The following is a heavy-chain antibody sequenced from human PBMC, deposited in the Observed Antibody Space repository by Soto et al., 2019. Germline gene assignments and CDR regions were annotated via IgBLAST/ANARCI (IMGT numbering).Heavy chain of an antibody. CDR2: MNPNSGNT. V-gene: IGHV1-8*01. D-gene: IGHD6-13*01. J-gene: IGHJ4*02. CDR1: GYTFTSYD. CDR3: ATRAYSSSWYKTPIDY. Sequence: QVQLVQSGAEVKKPGASVKVSCKASGYTFTSYDINWVRQATGQGLEWMGWMNPNSGNTGYAQKFQGRVTMTRNTSISTAYMEPSSLRSEDTAVYYCATRAYSSSWYKTPIDYWGQGTLVTVSS.